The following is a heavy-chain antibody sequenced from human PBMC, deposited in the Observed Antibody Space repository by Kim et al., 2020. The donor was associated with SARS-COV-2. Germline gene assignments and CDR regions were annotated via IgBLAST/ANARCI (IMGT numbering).Heavy chain of an antibody. CDR3: AKPLKGYYYCGLDV. J-gene: IGHJ6*02. Sequence: YADSWKCRFTMSRDNSRNTLFLQMNSLRAEDTAVYYCAKPLKGYYYCGLDVWCQGTTVTVSS. V-gene: IGHV3-23*01.